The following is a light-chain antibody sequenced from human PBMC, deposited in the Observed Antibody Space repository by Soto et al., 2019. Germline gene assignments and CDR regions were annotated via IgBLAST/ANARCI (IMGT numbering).Light chain of an antibody. CDR3: LQHDSDPRT. CDR1: QGIRNK. CDR2: GAS. J-gene: IGKJ1*01. V-gene: IGKV1-17*01. Sequence: DIQMTQSPSSLFASVGDRVTITCRASQGIRNKLGWYQQRPGEATKRLIYGASSLQRGVPSRFIGSGSGTEFTLTISSLRPEDSATYYCLQHDSDPRTFGQGTKLEIK.